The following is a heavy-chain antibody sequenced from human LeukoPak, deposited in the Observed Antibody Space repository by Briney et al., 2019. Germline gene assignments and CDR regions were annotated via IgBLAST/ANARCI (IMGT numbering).Heavy chain of an antibody. CDR1: GFTFSSYA. CDR2: ISYDGSNK. D-gene: IGHD1-26*01. CDR3: VYGGSYYVA. V-gene: IGHV3-30*04. J-gene: IGHJ5*02. Sequence: PGRSLRLSCAASGFTFSSYAMHWVRQAPGKGLEWVAVISYDGSNKYYADSVKGRFTISRDNSKNTLYLQMNSLRAEDTAVYHCVYGGSYYVAWGQGTLVTVSS.